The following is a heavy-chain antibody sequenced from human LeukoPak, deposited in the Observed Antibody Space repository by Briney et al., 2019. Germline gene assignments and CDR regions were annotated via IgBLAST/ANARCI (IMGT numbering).Heavy chain of an antibody. CDR2: ISGSGGST. J-gene: IGHJ4*02. D-gene: IGHD3-22*01. Sequence: GGSLRLSCAASGFNVSSNYMSWVRQAPGKGLEWVSAISGSGGSTYYADSVKGRFTISRDNSKNTLYLQMNSLRAEDTAVYYCAAGATTYYYDSSGHWGQGTLVTVSS. CDR1: GFNVSSNY. CDR3: AAGATTYYYDSSGH. V-gene: IGHV3-23*01.